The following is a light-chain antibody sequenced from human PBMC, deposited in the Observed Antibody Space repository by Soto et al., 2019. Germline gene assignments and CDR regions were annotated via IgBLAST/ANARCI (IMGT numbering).Light chain of an antibody. Sequence: DIQMTQSPSSLSASVGDRVTITCRASQSITNYLNWYQQKPGKAPNLLIYAASSLQSGVPSRFSGSGSGTDFTLTISSLQPEDFATYYCQQYYSAPQTFGQGTKVEIK. J-gene: IGKJ1*01. CDR3: QQYYSAPQT. V-gene: IGKV1-39*01. CDR1: QSITNY. CDR2: AAS.